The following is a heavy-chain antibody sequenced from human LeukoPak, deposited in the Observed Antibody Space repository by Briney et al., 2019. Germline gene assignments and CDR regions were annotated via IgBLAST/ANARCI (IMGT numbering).Heavy chain of an antibody. D-gene: IGHD6-19*01. CDR1: GFSFSAYI. CDR2: IRSDGSST. CDR3: TRRYGGHSGWAGYHDS. J-gene: IGHJ4*02. V-gene: IGHV3-64*01. Sequence: GSLRLSCVASGFSFSAYIMHWVRQAPGKGLEYVSAIRSDGSSTFYPNSVKGRFTISRDNSKSTLYLQMGSLRAEDTAVYYCTRRYGGHSGWAGYHDSWGQGTLVTVSS.